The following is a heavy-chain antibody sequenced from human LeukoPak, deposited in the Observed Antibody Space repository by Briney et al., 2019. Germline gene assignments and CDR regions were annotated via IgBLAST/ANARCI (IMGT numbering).Heavy chain of an antibody. J-gene: IGHJ4*02. CDR3: ARDPGAAAGTGQDY. CDR1: GGSISSGGYY. V-gene: IGHV4-30-2*01. CDR2: IYHSGST. Sequence: SETLSLTCTVSGGSISSGGYYWSWIRQPPGKGLVWIGYIYHSGSTYYNPSLKSRVTISVDRSKNQFSLKLSFVTAADTAVYYCARDPGAAAGTGQDYWGQGTLVTVSS. D-gene: IGHD6-13*01.